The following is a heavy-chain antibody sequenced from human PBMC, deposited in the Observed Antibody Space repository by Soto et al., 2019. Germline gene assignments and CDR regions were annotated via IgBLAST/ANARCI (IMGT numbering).Heavy chain of an antibody. D-gene: IGHD6-6*01. CDR3: SRGTSIPASGDY. Sequence: QVQLVQSGAEVKKPGASVKVSFKASGYTFTNYGINWVRQAPGQGLEWLGWVSDYNGERRYAQRVKARVIMTTDTSTTTAYMELRSLRSDDTAVYYCSRGTSIPASGDYWGQGTLVNVSS. CDR2: VSDYNGER. CDR1: GYTFTNYG. V-gene: IGHV1-18*01. J-gene: IGHJ4*01.